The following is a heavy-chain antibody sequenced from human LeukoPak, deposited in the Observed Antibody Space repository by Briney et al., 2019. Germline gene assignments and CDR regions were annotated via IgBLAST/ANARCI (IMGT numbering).Heavy chain of an antibody. V-gene: IGHV3-66*02. D-gene: IGHD1-26*01. CDR1: GFTVSSNY. J-gene: IGHJ5*02. CDR3: ARALIRGGATSWFDP. Sequence: GGSLRLSCAASGFTVSSNYMSWVRQAPGKGLEWVSVIYSGGRSYYAGSVKGRFTISRDNSKNTLYLQMNSLRAEDTAVYYCARALIRGGATSWFDPWGQGTLVTVSS. CDR2: IYSGGRS.